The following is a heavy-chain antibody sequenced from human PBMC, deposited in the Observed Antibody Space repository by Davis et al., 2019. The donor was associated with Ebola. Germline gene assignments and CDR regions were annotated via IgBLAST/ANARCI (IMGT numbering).Heavy chain of an antibody. CDR3: ARDRVVVVPAAIRSMGWFDP. Sequence: PGGSLRLSCAASGFTFSSYAMSWVRQAPGKGLEWVSAISGSGGSTYYADSVKGRFTISRDNSKNTLYLQMNSLRSEDTAVYYCARDRVVVVPAAIRSMGWFDPWGQGTLVTVSS. D-gene: IGHD2-2*02. V-gene: IGHV3-23*01. CDR2: ISGSGGST. CDR1: GFTFSSYA. J-gene: IGHJ5*02.